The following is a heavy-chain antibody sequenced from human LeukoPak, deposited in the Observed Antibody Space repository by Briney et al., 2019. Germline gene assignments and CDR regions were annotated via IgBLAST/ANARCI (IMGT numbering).Heavy chain of an antibody. CDR1: GYTFTSYD. D-gene: IGHD3-3*01. Sequence: GASVKVSCKASGYTFTSYDINWVRQATGQGLEWMGWMNPNSDNTGYAQKFQGRVTMTGNTSISTAYMEPSSLRSEDTAVYYCARGARITIFGVVIKNYYMDVWGKGTTVTVSS. J-gene: IGHJ6*03. CDR2: MNPNSDNT. CDR3: ARGARITIFGVVIKNYYMDV. V-gene: IGHV1-8*01.